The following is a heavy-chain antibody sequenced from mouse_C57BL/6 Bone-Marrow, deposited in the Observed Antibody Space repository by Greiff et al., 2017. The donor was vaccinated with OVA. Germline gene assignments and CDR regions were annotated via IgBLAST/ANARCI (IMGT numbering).Heavy chain of an antibody. J-gene: IGHJ1*03. CDR2: ISNGGGST. CDR1: GFTFSDYY. D-gene: IGHD2-5*01. V-gene: IGHV5-12*01. CDR3: ARRVYYSNRGWYFDV. Sequence: EVQVVESGGGLVQPGGSLKLSCAASGFTFSDYYMYWVRQTPEKRLEWVAYISNGGGSTYYPDTVKGRFTISRDNAKNTLYLQMSRLKSEDTAMYYCARRVYYSNRGWYFDVWGTGTTVTVSS.